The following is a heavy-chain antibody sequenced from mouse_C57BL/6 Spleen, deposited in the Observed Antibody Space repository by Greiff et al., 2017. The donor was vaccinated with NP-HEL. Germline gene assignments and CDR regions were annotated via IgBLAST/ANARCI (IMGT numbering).Heavy chain of an antibody. D-gene: IGHD1-1*01. J-gene: IGHJ1*03. CDR2: ISSGGDYI. CDR3: TREGYGSSKYFDV. Sequence: RVESGEGLVKPGGSLKLSCAASGFTFSSYAMSWVRQTPEKRLEWVAYISSGGDYIYYADTVKGRFTISRDNARNTLYLQMSSLKSEDTAMYYCTREGYGSSKYFDVWGTGTTVTVSS. CDR1: GFTFSSYA. V-gene: IGHV5-9-1*02.